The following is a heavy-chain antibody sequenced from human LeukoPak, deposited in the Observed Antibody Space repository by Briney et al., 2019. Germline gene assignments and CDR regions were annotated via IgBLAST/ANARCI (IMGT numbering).Heavy chain of an antibody. CDR1: GFSFSSYG. Sequence: GRSLRLSCAASGFSFSSYGMHWVRQAPGKGLEWVAVAYTDGNTRYYADSVNGRFTVSKDISQNTLYLQMSSLRAEDTAVYYCATGGAFYYGNWGQGTLVTVSS. J-gene: IGHJ4*02. CDR3: ATGGAFYYGN. D-gene: IGHD3-22*01. CDR2: AYTDGNTR. V-gene: IGHV3-33*01.